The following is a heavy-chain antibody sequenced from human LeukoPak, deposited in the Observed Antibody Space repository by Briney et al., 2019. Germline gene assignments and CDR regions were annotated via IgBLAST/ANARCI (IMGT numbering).Heavy chain of an antibody. Sequence: PSETLSLACTVSGGSISSSGYYWGWIRQPPGKGLEWIGSIFYSGTTYYNPSLKSRVTISVDTSKNQFSLKLSSVTAADTAVYYCARVVAVAGTGYYFDYWGQGTLVTVSS. J-gene: IGHJ4*02. V-gene: IGHV4-39*01. CDR1: GGSISSSGYY. D-gene: IGHD6-19*01. CDR3: ARVVAVAGTGYYFDY. CDR2: IFYSGTT.